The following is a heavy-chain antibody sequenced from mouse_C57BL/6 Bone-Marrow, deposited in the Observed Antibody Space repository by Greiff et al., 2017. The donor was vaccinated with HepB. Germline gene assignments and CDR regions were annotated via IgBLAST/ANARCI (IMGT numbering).Heavy chain of an antibody. CDR1: GYTFTNYW. CDR3: AREGWDGGFDY. J-gene: IGHJ2*01. D-gene: IGHD4-1*01. CDR2: IYPGGGYT. Sequence: QVQLQQSGAELVRPGTSVKMSCKASGYTFTNYWIGWAKQRPGHGLEWIGDIYPGGGYTNYNQKFKGKATLTVDTSSSTAYMQLSSLTSEDSAVYYCAREGWDGGFDYWGQGTTLTVSS. V-gene: IGHV1-63*01.